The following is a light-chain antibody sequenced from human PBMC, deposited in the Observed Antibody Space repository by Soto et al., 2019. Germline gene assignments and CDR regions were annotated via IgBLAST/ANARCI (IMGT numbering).Light chain of an antibody. CDR2: QTS. J-gene: IGKJ2*01. V-gene: IGKV1-5*03. CDR1: QSISTW. CDR3: QQYHD. Sequence: DNQMTQSPSTLSASVGDRVTITCRASQSISTWLAWYQQKPGKAPKVLIHQTSILQDGVPTRFSGTGSGTELTLTIDSLQPDDFATYYCQQYHDFGQGTKLEI.